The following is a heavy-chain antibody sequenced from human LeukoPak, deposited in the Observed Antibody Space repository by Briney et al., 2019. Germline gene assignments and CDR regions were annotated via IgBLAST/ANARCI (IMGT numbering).Heavy chain of an antibody. CDR3: ARDQGVAGLYWYFDL. CDR1: GFTFSNAW. CDR2: ISSNGGST. D-gene: IGHD6-19*01. J-gene: IGHJ2*01. V-gene: IGHV3-64*01. Sequence: PGGSLRLSCAASGFTFSNAWMSWVRQAPGKGLEYVSAISSNGGSTYYANSVKGRFTISRDNSKNTLYLQMGSLRAEDMAVYYCARDQGVAGLYWYFDLWGRGTLVTVSS.